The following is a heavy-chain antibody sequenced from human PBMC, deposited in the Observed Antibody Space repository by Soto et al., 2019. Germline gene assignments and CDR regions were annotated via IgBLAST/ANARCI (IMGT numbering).Heavy chain of an antibody. J-gene: IGHJ4*02. CDR3: ARGYYDSRGLKIEMLYYFDS. CDR1: GGTFSTYA. D-gene: IGHD3-22*01. CDR2: IIPIFGPA. V-gene: IGHV1-69*13. Sequence: SVKVSCKASGGTFSTYAVTWVRQAPGQGLEWMGGIIPIFGPAIYAQKFQGRVTITADESTSTVYMELSSLRSEDTAVYYCARGYYDSRGLKIEMLYYFDSWGQGTLVTVSS.